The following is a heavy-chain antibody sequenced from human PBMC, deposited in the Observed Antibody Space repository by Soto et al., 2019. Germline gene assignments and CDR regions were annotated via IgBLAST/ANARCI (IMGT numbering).Heavy chain of an antibody. Sequence: ASVKVSCKASGYTFTGYYMHWVRQAPGQGLEWMGWINPNSGGTNYAQKFQGWVTMTRDTSISTAYMELSRLRSDDTAVYYCARDRIAAGGTVWFDPWGQGTLVTVSS. D-gene: IGHD6-13*01. CDR1: GYTFTGYY. CDR3: ARDRIAAGGTVWFDP. V-gene: IGHV1-2*04. CDR2: INPNSGGT. J-gene: IGHJ5*02.